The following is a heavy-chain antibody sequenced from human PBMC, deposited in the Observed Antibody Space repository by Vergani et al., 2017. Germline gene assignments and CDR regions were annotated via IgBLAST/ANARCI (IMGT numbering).Heavy chain of an antibody. D-gene: IGHD6-19*01. CDR3: ARRSSDYGMDV. CDR2: IYYSGST. Sequence: QLQLQESGPGLVKPSETLSLTCTVSGGSLSSSSYYWGWIRQPPGKGLEWIGSIYYSGSTYYNPSLKSRVTISVDTSKNQFSLKLSSVTAADTAVYYCARRSSDYGMDVWGQGTTVTVSS. J-gene: IGHJ6*02. CDR1: GGSLSSSSYY. V-gene: IGHV4-39*01.